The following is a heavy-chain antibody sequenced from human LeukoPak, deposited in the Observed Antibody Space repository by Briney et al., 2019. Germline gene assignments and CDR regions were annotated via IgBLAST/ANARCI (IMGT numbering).Heavy chain of an antibody. Sequence: GGSLRLSCAASGFTFSRYWMHWVRQAPGEGLVWVSRKSGGGSSIDYADSVKGRFAISRDNAKDTLYLQMNTLRAEDSAVYYCARDLDHYYGSGGGYWGQGTLVTASA. CDR2: KSGGGSSI. D-gene: IGHD3-10*01. J-gene: IGHJ4*02. V-gene: IGHV3-74*01. CDR1: GFTFSRYW. CDR3: ARDLDHYYGSGGGY.